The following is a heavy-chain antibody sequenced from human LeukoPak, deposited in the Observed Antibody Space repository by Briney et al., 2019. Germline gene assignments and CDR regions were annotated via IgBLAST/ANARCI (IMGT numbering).Heavy chain of an antibody. Sequence: SETLSLTCTVSGGSISSSSYYWGWIRQPPGKGLEWIGSIYYSGSTYYNPSLKSRVTISVDTSKNQFSLKLSSVTAADTAVYYCARPLLPGDPYDALDIWGQGTMVTVSS. V-gene: IGHV4-39*01. D-gene: IGHD7-27*01. CDR1: GGSISSSSYY. CDR2: IYYSGST. CDR3: ARPLLPGDPYDALDI. J-gene: IGHJ3*02.